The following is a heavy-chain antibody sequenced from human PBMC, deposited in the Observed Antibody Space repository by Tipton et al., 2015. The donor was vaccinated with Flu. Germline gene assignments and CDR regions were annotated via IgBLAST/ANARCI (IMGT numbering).Heavy chain of an antibody. Sequence: TLSLTCTVSGYSISSGYYWGWIRQPTGKGLEWIGIIYHSGSTYYNPSLKSRVTISVDTSKNQFSLKLSSVTAADTAVYYCARGNIWGSYRSLPWDWGQGTLVTVSS. CDR2: IYHSGST. CDR1: GYSISSGYY. J-gene: IGHJ4*02. CDR3: ARGNIWGSYRSLPWD. V-gene: IGHV4-38-2*02. D-gene: IGHD3-16*02.